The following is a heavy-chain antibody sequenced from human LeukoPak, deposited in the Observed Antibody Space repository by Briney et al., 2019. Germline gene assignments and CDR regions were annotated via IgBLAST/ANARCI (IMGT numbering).Heavy chain of an antibody. CDR2: ISGSGRNT. V-gene: IGHV3-23*01. CDR3: AKSVAYDSSGYYRLDY. CDR1: GFTFSSYA. Sequence: GGSLRLSCAASGFTFSSYAMSWVRQAPGKGLEWVSAISGSGRNTYYADSVKGRFTISRDNSKNTLYLQMNSLRAEDTAVYYCAKSVAYDSSGYYRLDYWGQGTLVTVS. D-gene: IGHD3-22*01. J-gene: IGHJ4*02.